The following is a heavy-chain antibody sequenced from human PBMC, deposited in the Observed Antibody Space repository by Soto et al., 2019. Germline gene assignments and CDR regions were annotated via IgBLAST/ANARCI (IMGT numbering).Heavy chain of an antibody. J-gene: IGHJ3*02. D-gene: IGHD1-1*01. CDR3: ARANWNDAFDI. Sequence: GGSLRLSCAASGFTFSSYSMNWVRQAPGKGLEWVSSISSSSSYIYYAGSVKGRFTISRDNAKNSLYLQMNSLRAEDTAVYYCARANWNDAFDIWGQGTMVTFSS. CDR2: ISSSSSYI. V-gene: IGHV3-21*01. CDR1: GFTFSSYS.